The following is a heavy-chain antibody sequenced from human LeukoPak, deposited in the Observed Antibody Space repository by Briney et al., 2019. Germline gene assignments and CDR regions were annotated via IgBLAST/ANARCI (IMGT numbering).Heavy chain of an antibody. J-gene: IGHJ5*02. CDR3: ARAFALGGAMVTSYWFDP. D-gene: IGHD5-18*01. CDR1: GGSFSSYA. CDR2: IIPFFGTA. Sequence: GASVKVSCKASGGSFSSYALSWVRQAPGQGLEWMGGIIPFFGTANYAQRFQGRVTITADNSTSTAYMELSSLRSEDTAVYYCARAFALGGAMVTSYWFDPWGQGTLVTVSS. V-gene: IGHV1-69*06.